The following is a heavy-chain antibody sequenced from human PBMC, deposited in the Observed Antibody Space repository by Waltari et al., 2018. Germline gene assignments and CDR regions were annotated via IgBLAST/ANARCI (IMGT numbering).Heavy chain of an antibody. Sequence: QVQLVESGGGVVQPGRSLRLSCAASGFTFSSYAMHWVRQAPGKGLELVAFNAYAGSNKYYAASVKGRFTISRDNSKNTLYLQMNSLRAEDTAVYYCARTQSPGIAVAEGYFQHWGQGTLVTVSS. V-gene: IGHV3-30-3*01. CDR3: ARTQSPGIAVAEGYFQH. D-gene: IGHD6-19*01. J-gene: IGHJ1*01. CDR2: NAYAGSNK. CDR1: GFTFSSYA.